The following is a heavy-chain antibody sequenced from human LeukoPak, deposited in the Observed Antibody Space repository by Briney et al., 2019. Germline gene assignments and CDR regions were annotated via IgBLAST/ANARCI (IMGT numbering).Heavy chain of an antibody. CDR3: ARGAYDVMSGPDY. CDR1: GFAFSSYE. V-gene: IGHV3-48*03. J-gene: IGHJ4*02. Sequence: GGSLRLSCAASGFAFSSYEMNWVRQAPGKGLEWVSYCSSSSSTIYYAESVKGRFSISRDNAKNSLFLQMNSLRDDDTAIYYCARGAYDVMSGPDYWGQGTLVTVSS. CDR2: CSSSSSTI. D-gene: IGHD3-3*01.